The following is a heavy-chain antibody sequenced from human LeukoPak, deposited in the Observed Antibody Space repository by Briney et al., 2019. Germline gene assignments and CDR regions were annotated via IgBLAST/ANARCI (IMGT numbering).Heavy chain of an antibody. CDR1: GYTFTGYY. CDR2: INPNSGGT. D-gene: IGHD3-3*01. J-gene: IGHJ5*02. CDR3: ARPNYDFWSGYPNWFDP. V-gene: IGHV1-2*02. Sequence: ASVKVSCKASGYTFTGYYMHWVRQAAGQGLEWMGWINPNSGGTNYAQKFQGRVTMTRDTSISTAYMELSRLRSDDTAVYYCARPNYDFWSGYPNWFDPWGQGTLVTVSS.